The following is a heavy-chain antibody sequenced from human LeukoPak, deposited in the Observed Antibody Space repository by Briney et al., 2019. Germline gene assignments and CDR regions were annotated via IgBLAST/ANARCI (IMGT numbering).Heavy chain of an antibody. Sequence: GGSLRLSCAASGFSFNTYAMSWVRQAPGKGLEWVSATSGNGVKTYYADSVKGRFTISRDNSKNTLYLQMNSLRAEDTAVYYCVKDRAYSFDLWGRGTLATVSS. V-gene: IGHV3-23*01. CDR3: VKDRAYSFDL. CDR2: TSGNGVKT. J-gene: IGHJ2*01. CDR1: GFSFNTYA. D-gene: IGHD3-16*01.